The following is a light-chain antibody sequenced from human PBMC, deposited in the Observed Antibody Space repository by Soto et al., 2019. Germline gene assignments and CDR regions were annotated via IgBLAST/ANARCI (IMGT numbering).Light chain of an antibody. CDR1: QSVAIN. Sequence: ETVMTQSPVTLSMSPGERATLSCRASQSVAINLAWYQQRPGQAPRLLIYGASTRATGIPARFSGSGSGTEFTLTISSLQSEDFAVYYCQQYNNWPPYTFGQGTKLEIK. CDR2: GAS. V-gene: IGKV3-15*01. CDR3: QQYNNWPPYT. J-gene: IGKJ2*01.